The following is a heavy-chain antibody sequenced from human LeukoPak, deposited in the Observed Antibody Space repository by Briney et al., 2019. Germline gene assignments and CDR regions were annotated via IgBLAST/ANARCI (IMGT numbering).Heavy chain of an antibody. V-gene: IGHV4-4*07. J-gene: IGHJ6*02. D-gene: IGHD2-2*01. CDR2: IYTSGIT. CDR3: ARECSSSCPRGLDV. CDR1: GGSISSYF. Sequence: SETLSLTCTVSGGSISSYFWTWIRQPAGKGLEWIGRIYTSGITNYNPSLKSRLTMSVDTSKNQFSLNLSSVTAADTAVYYCARECSSSCPRGLDVWGQGTTVTVFS.